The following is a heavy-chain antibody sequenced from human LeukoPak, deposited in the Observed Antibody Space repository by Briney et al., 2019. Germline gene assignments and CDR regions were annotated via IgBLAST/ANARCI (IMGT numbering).Heavy chain of an antibody. CDR3: AKDLRVVVVAATLDY. V-gene: IGHV3-30*18. J-gene: IGHJ4*02. CDR1: GFTFSSYG. D-gene: IGHD2-15*01. CDR2: ISYDGSNK. Sequence: GRSLRLSCAASGFTFSSYGMHWVRQAPGKGLKWVAVISYDGSNKYYADSVKGRFTISRDNSKNTLYLQMNSLRAEDTAVYYCAKDLRVVVVAATLDYWGQGTLVTVSS.